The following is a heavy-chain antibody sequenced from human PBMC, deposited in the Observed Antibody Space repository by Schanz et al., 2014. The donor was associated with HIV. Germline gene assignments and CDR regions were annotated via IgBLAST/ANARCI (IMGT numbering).Heavy chain of an antibody. CDR2: ISASSGDT. V-gene: IGHV1-18*01. J-gene: IGHJ3*01. CDR3: AIDYYKTRAGVAFDF. Sequence: QVHLVQSGAELKRPGASVKVSCLASGHTFTNYGVSWVRQAPGQGLEWMAWISASSGDTQLAQKFQERVTMTTDTSTDVAYMELKNLRSDDTAVYFCAIDYYKTRAGVAFDFWGQGTLVVVSS. D-gene: IGHD3-10*01. CDR1: GHTFTNYG.